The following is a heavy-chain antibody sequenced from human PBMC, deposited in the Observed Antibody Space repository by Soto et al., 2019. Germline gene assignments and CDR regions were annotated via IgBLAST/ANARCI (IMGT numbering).Heavy chain of an antibody. V-gene: IGHV4-4*02. CDR2: IYQSGSA. D-gene: IGHD2-2*01. CDR1: GGSISSNSW. Sequence: QVQLQESGPGLVKPSGTLSLTCAVSGGSISSNSWWAWVRQPPGKGLEWIGEIYQSGSANYNPSLKSRVTISVDTSNNHFSLTPSSVTAADTAVYYCARRPGAFDCWGQGTLVTVSS. J-gene: IGHJ4*02. CDR3: ARRPGAFDC.